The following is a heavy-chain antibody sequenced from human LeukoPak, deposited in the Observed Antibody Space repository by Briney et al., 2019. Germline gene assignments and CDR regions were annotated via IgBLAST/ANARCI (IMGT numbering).Heavy chain of an antibody. J-gene: IGHJ4*02. CDR1: GYTFTGYY. CDR3: ARVPSSSWYEGDY. Sequence: ASVKVSCKASGYTFTGYYMHWVRQAPGQGLEWMGWINPNSGGTNYAQKFQGWVTMTRDTSISTAYMELSRLRSDDTAVYYCARVPSSSWYEGDYWGQGTLVTVSS. CDR2: INPNSGGT. D-gene: IGHD6-13*01. V-gene: IGHV1-2*04.